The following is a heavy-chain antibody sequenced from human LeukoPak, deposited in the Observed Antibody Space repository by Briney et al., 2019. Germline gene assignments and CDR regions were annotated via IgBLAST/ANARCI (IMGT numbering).Heavy chain of an antibody. D-gene: IGHD3-16*02. V-gene: IGHV1-18*01. CDR2: ISAYNGNT. CDR1: GGTFSSYA. Sequence: GSSVKVSCKASGGTFSSYAISWVRQAPGQGLEWMGWISAYNGNTNYAQKLQGRVTMTTDTSTSTAYMELRSLRSDDTAVYYCARDDAYDYVWGSYRQGAHGAFDIWGQGTMVTVSS. CDR3: ARDDAYDYVWGSYRQGAHGAFDI. J-gene: IGHJ3*02.